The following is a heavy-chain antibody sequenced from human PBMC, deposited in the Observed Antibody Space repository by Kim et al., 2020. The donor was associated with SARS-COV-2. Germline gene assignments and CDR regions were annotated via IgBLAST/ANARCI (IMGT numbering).Heavy chain of an antibody. Sequence: TPSLKGRVTISVDTSKNQFSLKLSSVTAADTDVYYCARSIRSGYDRDFDYWGQGTLVTVSS. D-gene: IGHD5-12*01. CDR3: ARSIRSGYDRDFDY. J-gene: IGHJ4*02. V-gene: IGHV4-59*01.